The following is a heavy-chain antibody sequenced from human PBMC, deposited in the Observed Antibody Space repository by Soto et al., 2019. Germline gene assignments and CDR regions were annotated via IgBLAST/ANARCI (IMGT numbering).Heavy chain of an antibody. CDR1: GYTFTSYD. D-gene: IGHD3-3*01. V-gene: IGHV1-8*01. J-gene: IGHJ4*02. CDR2: MNPNSGNT. Sequence: QVQLVQSGAEVKKPGASVKVSCKASGYTFTSYDINWVRQATGQGLEWMGWMNPNSGNTGYGQKFQGRVTMTRNTSISTDYMELSSLRSEDTAVYYCARAYYDFWSGYYSPFDYWGQGTLVAVSS. CDR3: ARAYYDFWSGYYSPFDY.